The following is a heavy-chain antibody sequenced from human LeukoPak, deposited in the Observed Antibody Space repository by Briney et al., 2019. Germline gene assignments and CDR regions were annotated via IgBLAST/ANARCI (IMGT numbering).Heavy chain of an antibody. CDR2: ISAYNGHT. J-gene: IGHJ4*02. CDR1: GYTFTSYG. D-gene: IGHD3-22*01. V-gene: IGHV1-18*01. Sequence: GAXXKVSCKASGYTFTSYGISWVRQAPGQGLEWMGWISAYNGHTNSAQKVQGRVTMTTDTSTSTAYMELRSLRSDDTAVYYCAREGPDSSGYYGVEYWGQGTLVTVSS. CDR3: AREGPDSSGYYGVEY.